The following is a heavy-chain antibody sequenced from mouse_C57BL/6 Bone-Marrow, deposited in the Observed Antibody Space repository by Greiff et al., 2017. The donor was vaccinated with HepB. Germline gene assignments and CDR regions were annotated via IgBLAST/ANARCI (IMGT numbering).Heavy chain of an antibody. CDR2: IDPENGDT. D-gene: IGHD1-1*01. Sequence: VQLQQSGAELVRPGALVKLSCTASGFNIKDDYMHWVKQRPEQGLEWIGWIDPENGDTEYASKFQGKATITADTSSNTAYLQLSSLTSEDTAVYYCTTPYGSSRWFAYWGQGTLVTVSA. V-gene: IGHV14-4*01. J-gene: IGHJ3*01. CDR1: GFNIKDDY. CDR3: TTPYGSSRWFAY.